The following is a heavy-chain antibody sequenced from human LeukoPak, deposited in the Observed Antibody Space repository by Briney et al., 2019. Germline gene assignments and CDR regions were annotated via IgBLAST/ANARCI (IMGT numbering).Heavy chain of an antibody. J-gene: IGHJ4*02. Sequence: SETLSLTCTVSGYSISSGYYWGWIRQPPGKGLEWIGSIYHSGSTYYNPSLKSRVTISVDTSKNQFSLKLSSVTAADTAVYYCARDPGVAEYYFDYWGQGTLVTVSS. CDR1: GYSISSGYY. CDR2: IYHSGST. D-gene: IGHD2-15*01. V-gene: IGHV4-38-2*02. CDR3: ARDPGVAEYYFDY.